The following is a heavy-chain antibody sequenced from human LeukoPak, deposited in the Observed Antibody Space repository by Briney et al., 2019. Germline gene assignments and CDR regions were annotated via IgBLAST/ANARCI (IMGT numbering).Heavy chain of an antibody. J-gene: IGHJ4*02. CDR3: AKDLPSGRSDY. CDR2: ISGSGGST. Sequence: GGSLRLSCAASGFTFSNSAMSWVRQAPGKGLEWVSAISGSGGSTYYADSVKGRFTISRDNSKNTLHLQMNSLRAEDTAVYYCAKDLPSGRSDYWGRGTLVTVSS. D-gene: IGHD1-1*01. CDR1: GFTFSNSA. V-gene: IGHV3-23*01.